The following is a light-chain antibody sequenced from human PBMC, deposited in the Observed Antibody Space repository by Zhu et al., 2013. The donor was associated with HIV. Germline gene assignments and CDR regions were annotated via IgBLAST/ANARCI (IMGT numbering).Light chain of an antibody. CDR3: QQYVSYWT. CDR2: KAS. J-gene: IGKJ1*01. V-gene: IGKV1-5*03. CDR1: QHINNW. Sequence: DIQMTQSPSTLSASVGDRVTITCRAGQHINNWLAWYQQKPGKAPRLLIYKASILESGVPSRFSGSGSGADYTLTISGLQPDDFAVYYCQQYVSYWTFGQGTKVKSN.